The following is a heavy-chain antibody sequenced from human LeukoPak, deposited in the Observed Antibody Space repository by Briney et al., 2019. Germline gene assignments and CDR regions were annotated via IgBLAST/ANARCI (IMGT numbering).Heavy chain of an antibody. CDR1: GFTVSSNY. V-gene: IGHV3-66*02. Sequence: GGSLRLSCAASGFTVSSNYMSWVRQAPGKGLEWVSVIYSAGTTYYADSVKGRFTISRDNSKNTLYLQMHSLRAEDTAVYYCARGMVAGMGKPDYWGQGTLVTVSS. J-gene: IGHJ4*02. CDR3: ARGMVAGMGKPDY. CDR2: IYSAGTT. D-gene: IGHD6-19*01.